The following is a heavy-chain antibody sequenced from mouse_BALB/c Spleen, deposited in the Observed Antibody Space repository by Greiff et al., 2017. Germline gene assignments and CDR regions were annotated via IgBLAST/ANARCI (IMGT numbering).Heavy chain of an antibody. V-gene: IGHV14-3*02. CDR3: ARGYYGFYYAMDY. Sequence: EVQLQESGAELVKPGASVKLSCTASGFNITDTYMHWVKQRPEQGLEWIGRIDPANGNTKYDPKFQGKATITADTSSNTAYLQLSSLTSEDTAVYYCARGYYGFYYAMDYWGQGTSVTVSA. CDR1: GFNITDTY. J-gene: IGHJ4*01. CDR2: IDPANGNT. D-gene: IGHD1-1*01.